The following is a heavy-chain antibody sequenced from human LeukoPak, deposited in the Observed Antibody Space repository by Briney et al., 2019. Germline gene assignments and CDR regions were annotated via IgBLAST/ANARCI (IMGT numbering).Heavy chain of an antibody. CDR3: ARERFYVDGDYVAPYYFDY. D-gene: IGHD4-17*01. J-gene: IGHJ4*02. CDR2: IYYSGST. V-gene: IGHV4-30-4*08. Sequence: SWVRQPPGKGLEWIGYIYYSGSTYYNPSLKSRVTISVDTSKNQVSLKLSSVTAADTAVYYCARERFYVDGDYVAPYYFDYWGQGTLVTVSS.